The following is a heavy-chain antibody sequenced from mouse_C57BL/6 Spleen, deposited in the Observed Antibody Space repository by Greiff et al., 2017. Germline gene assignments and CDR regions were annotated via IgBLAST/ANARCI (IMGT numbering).Heavy chain of an antibody. CDR1: GFTFSSYA. J-gene: IGHJ4*01. Sequence: EVKLVESGGGLVKPGGSLKLSCAASGFTFSSYAMSWVRQTPEKRLEWVATISDGGSYTYYPDNVKGRFTISRDNAKNNLYLQMSHLKSEDTAMYYCARDDGSYYAMDYWGQGTSVTVSS. CDR3: ARDDGSYYAMDY. V-gene: IGHV5-4*01. CDR2: ISDGGSYT. D-gene: IGHD1-1*02.